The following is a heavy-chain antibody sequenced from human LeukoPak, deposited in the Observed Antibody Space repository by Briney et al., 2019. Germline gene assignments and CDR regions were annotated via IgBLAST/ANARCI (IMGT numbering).Heavy chain of an antibody. CDR1: GYTFTSYY. V-gene: IGHV1-69*13. J-gene: IGHJ4*02. Sequence: GASVKVSCKASGYTFTSYYMHWVRQAPGQGLEWMGGIIPIFGTANYAQKFQGRVTITADESTSTAYMELSSLRSEDTAVYYCARGGDIVVVPAAMRFDYWGQGTLVTVSS. CDR3: ARGGDIVVVPAAMRFDY. CDR2: IIPIFGTA. D-gene: IGHD2-2*01.